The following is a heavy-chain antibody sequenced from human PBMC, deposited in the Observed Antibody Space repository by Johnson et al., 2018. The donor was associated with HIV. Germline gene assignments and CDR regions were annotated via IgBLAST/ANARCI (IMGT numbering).Heavy chain of an antibody. J-gene: IGHJ3*02. D-gene: IGHD2-21*02. Sequence: VPLVESGGGLVKPGGSLRLSCAASGFTFSDYYMSWIRQAPGKGLEWVSYISSRSGPISYSDSVKGRFTLSRDNAKNSLYLQMNSLRPEDTAVYYCARAPRAFCDGDCYPNAFGIWGQGTMVTVSS. CDR3: ARAPRAFCDGDCYPNAFGI. CDR2: ISSRSGPI. V-gene: IGHV3-11*04. CDR1: GFTFSDYY.